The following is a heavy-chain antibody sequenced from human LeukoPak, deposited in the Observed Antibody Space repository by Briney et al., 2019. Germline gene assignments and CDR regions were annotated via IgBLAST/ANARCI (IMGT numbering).Heavy chain of an antibody. CDR1: GGSIGSYY. CDR3: ARAGSMFGVVVFDY. Sequence: NPSETLPLTCTVSGGSIGSYYWSWIRQPPGKGLEWIGYIYYSGSTDYNPSLKSRVTISVDTSKNQFSLKLSSVTAADTAVYYCARAGSMFGVVVFDYWGQGTLVTVSS. J-gene: IGHJ4*02. V-gene: IGHV4-59*01. D-gene: IGHD3-3*01. CDR2: IYYSGST.